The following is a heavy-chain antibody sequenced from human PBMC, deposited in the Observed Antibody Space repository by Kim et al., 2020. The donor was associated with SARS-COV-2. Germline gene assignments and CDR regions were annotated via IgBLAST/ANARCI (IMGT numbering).Heavy chain of an antibody. CDR3: AKDILSIAVAGSYWYFDL. Sequence: KGRFTISRDNSKNTLYLQMNSLRAEDTAVYYCAKDILSIAVAGSYWYFDLWGRGTLVTVSS. V-gene: IGHV3-23*01. J-gene: IGHJ2*01. D-gene: IGHD6-19*01.